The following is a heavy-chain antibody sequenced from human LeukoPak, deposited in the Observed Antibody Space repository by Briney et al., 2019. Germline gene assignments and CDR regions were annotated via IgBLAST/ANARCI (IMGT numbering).Heavy chain of an antibody. Sequence: PGGSLRLSCTASGFTFGDYAMSWFRQAPGKGLEWVGFIRSKAYGGTTEYAASVKGRFTISRDDSKSIAYLQMNSLKTEDTAVYYCTGAPPIVLMVYANYIDVWGKGTTVTVSS. D-gene: IGHD2-8*01. J-gene: IGHJ6*03. V-gene: IGHV3-49*03. CDR1: GFTFGDYA. CDR2: IRSKAYGGTT. CDR3: TGAPPIVLMVYANYIDV.